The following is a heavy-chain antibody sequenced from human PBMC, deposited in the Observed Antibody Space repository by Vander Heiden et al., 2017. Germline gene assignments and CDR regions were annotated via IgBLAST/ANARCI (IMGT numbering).Heavy chain of an antibody. CDR2: IDSSSSTI. Sequence: EVQLVESEGGLVQPGGSLRLSCAASGLPFSGYSMIWVRQAPGKGLEWVSYIDSSSSTIYYADSVKGRFTISRDNAKNSLYLQMNSLRAEDTAVYYCASGSYGDFDLWGRGTLVTVSS. CDR3: ASGSYGDFDL. J-gene: IGHJ2*01. CDR1: GLPFSGYS. V-gene: IGHV3-48*01. D-gene: IGHD1-26*01.